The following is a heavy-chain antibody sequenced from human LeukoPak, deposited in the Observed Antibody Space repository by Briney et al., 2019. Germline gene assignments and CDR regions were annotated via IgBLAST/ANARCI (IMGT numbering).Heavy chain of an antibody. Sequence: SETLSLTCAVYGGSFSGYYWSWIRQPPGKGLEWIGEINHSGSTNYNPSLKSRVTISVDTSKNQFSLKLSSVTAADTAVYYCARYGRRGHNWFDPWGQGTLVTVPS. D-gene: IGHD4-17*01. J-gene: IGHJ5*02. CDR3: ARYGRRGHNWFDP. V-gene: IGHV4-34*01. CDR1: GGSFSGYY. CDR2: INHSGST.